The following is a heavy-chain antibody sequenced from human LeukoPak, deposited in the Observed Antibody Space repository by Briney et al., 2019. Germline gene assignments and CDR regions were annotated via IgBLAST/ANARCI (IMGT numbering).Heavy chain of an antibody. V-gene: IGHV1-2*02. J-gene: IGHJ4*02. D-gene: IGHD4-23*01. CDR1: GYTFTYYY. Sequence: ASVKVSCKASGYTFTYYYMHWVRQAPGQGLEWMGWINPNSGGTNYAQKFQGRVTMTRDTSISTAYMELSRLRSDDTAVYYCARASDYGGNSFTLDYWGQGTLVTVSS. CDR3: ARASDYGGNSFTLDY. CDR2: INPNSGGT.